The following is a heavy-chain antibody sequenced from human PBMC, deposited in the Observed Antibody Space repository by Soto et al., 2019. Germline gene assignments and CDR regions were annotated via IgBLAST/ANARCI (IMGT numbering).Heavy chain of an antibody. CDR3: AREIGSPETSTY. Sequence: GGSLRLSCAASGFIFSNYWMSWVRQAPGKGLEWVANINQDGSEKYYVDSVKDRFTISRDNAKNLLYLRVNSLRAEDTAMYYCAREIGSPETSTYWGQGTLVTVSS. V-gene: IGHV3-7*03. CDR2: INQDGSEK. CDR1: GFIFSNYW. J-gene: IGHJ4*02. D-gene: IGHD1-26*01.